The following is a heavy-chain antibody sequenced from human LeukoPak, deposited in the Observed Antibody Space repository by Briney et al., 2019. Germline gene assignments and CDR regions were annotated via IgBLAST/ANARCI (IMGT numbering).Heavy chain of an antibody. J-gene: IGHJ5*02. CDR2: IKEDGSEK. D-gene: IGHD5-24*01. CDR1: GFTFSNYW. CDR3: ARVSKPWLQLT. Sequence: GGSLRLSCAASGFTFSNYWMIWVRQAQGKGLEWVGNIKEDGSEKRYADSVRGRFTISRDNAQTSIYLQMSSLRAEDTAVYYCARVSKPWLQLTWGQGTHVTISS. V-gene: IGHV3-7*05.